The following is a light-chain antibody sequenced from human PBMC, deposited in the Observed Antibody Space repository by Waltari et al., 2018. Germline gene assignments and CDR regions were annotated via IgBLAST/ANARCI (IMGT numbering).Light chain of an antibody. V-gene: IGLV1-40*01. CDR1: SPNIGAGYD. CDR2: GNS. Sequence: QSVLTQPPSVSGAPGQRVTISCTGSSPNIGAGYDVHWYQQPPGTAPKLLIYGNSNRPSGVPDRFSGSKSGTSASLAITGLQAEDEADYYCQSYDSSLSALFGGGTKLTVL. CDR3: QSYDSSLSAL. J-gene: IGLJ2*01.